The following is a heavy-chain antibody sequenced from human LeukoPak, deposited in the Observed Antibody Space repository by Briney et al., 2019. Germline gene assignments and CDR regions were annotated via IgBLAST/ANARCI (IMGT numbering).Heavy chain of an antibody. CDR1: GFTFSSYA. Sequence: GGSLRLSCAASGFTFSSYAMSWVRQAPGKGLEWVSAISGSGGSTYYADSVKGRFTISRDNSKNTLYLQMNSLRAEDTAVYYCAKDQGYSCGWGRQWYFDLWGRGTLVTVSS. J-gene: IGHJ2*01. CDR3: AKDQGYSCGWGRQWYFDL. V-gene: IGHV3-23*01. D-gene: IGHD6-19*01. CDR2: ISGSGGST.